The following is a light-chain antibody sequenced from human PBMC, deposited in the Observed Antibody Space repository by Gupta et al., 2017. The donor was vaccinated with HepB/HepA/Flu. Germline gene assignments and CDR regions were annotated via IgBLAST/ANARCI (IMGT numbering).Light chain of an antibody. J-gene: IGLJ3*02. CDR3: ASWDGSLNVLV. Sequence: QSVLTQPPSASGTPGQRVTISCSGGRSNIASNSVNWYQQLPGTDPKLLIYNHDQRPSGVPDRFSGSKSGTSASLAISGLQSEDEADYYCASWDGSLNVLVFGGGTKLTVL. V-gene: IGLV1-44*01. CDR1: RSNIASNS. CDR2: NHD.